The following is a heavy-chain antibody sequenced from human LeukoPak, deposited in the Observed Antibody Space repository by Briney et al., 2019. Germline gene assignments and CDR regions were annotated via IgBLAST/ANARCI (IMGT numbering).Heavy chain of an antibody. V-gene: IGHV4-39*07. CDR1: GGSISSSSYY. CDR3: ASAFTIFGVVPDY. J-gene: IGHJ4*02. CDR2: IYYSGST. Sequence: PSETLSLTCTVSGGSISSSSYYWGWIRQPPGKGLEWIGSIYYSGSTYYNPSLKSRVTISVDRSKNQFSLKLSSVTAADTAVYYCASAFTIFGVVPDYWGQGTLVTVSS. D-gene: IGHD3-3*01.